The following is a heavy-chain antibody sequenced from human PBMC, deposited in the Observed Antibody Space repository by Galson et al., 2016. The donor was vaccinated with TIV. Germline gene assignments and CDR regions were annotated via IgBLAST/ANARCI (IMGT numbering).Heavy chain of an antibody. Sequence: SVKVSCKVSGYSLTEVVMHWVRQAPGKGLEWMGGSDPEVGRTIYAKKLQGRVTKTADTSTDTAYMALGSLRFEDTAVYYCATVAWFPGLSLDNWGQGTLGTVSS. V-gene: IGHV1-24*01. J-gene: IGHJ4*02. CDR3: ATVAWFPGLSLDN. CDR1: GYSLTEVV. D-gene: IGHD3-22*01. CDR2: SDPEVGRT.